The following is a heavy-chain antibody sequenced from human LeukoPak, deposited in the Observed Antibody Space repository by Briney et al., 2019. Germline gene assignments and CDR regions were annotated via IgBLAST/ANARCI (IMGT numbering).Heavy chain of an antibody. CDR3: ARIGSTSWGAEFDY. CDR1: GYSFTSSY. Sequence: ASVKVSCKASGYSFTSSYIHWVRQAPGQGLEWMGIINPSGGSTSYAQKFQGRVTMTRATSTSTVYMELSSLRSEDTAIYYCARIGSTSWGAEFDYWGQGTLVTVSS. CDR2: INPSGGST. D-gene: IGHD2-2*01. J-gene: IGHJ4*02. V-gene: IGHV1-46*01.